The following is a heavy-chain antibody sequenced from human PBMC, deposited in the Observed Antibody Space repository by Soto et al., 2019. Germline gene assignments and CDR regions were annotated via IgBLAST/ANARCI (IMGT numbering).Heavy chain of an antibody. CDR2: IIPIFGTA. CDR3: AREGGDCSGGSCYPGYNWFDP. CDR1: GGTFSSYA. D-gene: IGHD2-15*01. Sequence: SVKVSCKASGGTFSSYAISWVRQAPGQGLEWMGGIIPIFGTANYAQKLQGRVTITADKSTSTAYMELSSLRSEDTAVYYCAREGGDCSGGSCYPGYNWFDPWGQGTLVTVSS. J-gene: IGHJ5*02. V-gene: IGHV1-69*06.